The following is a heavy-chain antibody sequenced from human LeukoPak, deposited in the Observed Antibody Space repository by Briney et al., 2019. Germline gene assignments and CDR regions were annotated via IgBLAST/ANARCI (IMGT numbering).Heavy chain of an antibody. CDR3: ARGALGYDFWSGYYIGWFDP. D-gene: IGHD3-3*01. CDR2: IGHSGST. V-gene: IGHV4-34*01. J-gene: IGHJ5*02. Sequence: SVTLSLTCAVYGGSFSGDYWSWIRQPPGKGLEWIGEIGHSGSTNYNPSLKSRVTISVDTSKNQFSLKLSSVTAADTAVYYCARGALGYDFWSGYYIGWFDPWGQGTLVTVTS. CDR1: GGSFSGDY.